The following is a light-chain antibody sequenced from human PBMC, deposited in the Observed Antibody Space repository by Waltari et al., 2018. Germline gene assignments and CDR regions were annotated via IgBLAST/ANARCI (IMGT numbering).Light chain of an antibody. CDR3: QQSSNLPYT. Sequence: DIQMTQSPSSLSASEGDRVTITCRASQSIATRLNWYQQKPGRASKVLIFDVSTLQTGVPSRFSGSASGTHFTLTISSLQPEDSATYFCQQSSNLPYTFGQGTKLEIK. CDR1: QSIATR. CDR2: DVS. J-gene: IGKJ2*01. V-gene: IGKV1-39*01.